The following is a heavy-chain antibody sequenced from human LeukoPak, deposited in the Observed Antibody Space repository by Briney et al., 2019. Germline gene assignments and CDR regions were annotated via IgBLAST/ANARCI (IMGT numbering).Heavy chain of an antibody. CDR3: ASTPPGYYDSSGYWDY. CDR1: GGSLSSYY. J-gene: IGHJ4*02. CDR2: IYYSGST. V-gene: IGHV4-59*01. Sequence: SETLSLTCTVSGGSLSSYYWSWIRQPPGKGLEWIGYIYYSGSTNYNPSLKSRVTISVDTSKNQFSLKLSSVTAADTAVYYCASTPPGYYDSSGYWDYWGQGTLVTVSS. D-gene: IGHD3-22*01.